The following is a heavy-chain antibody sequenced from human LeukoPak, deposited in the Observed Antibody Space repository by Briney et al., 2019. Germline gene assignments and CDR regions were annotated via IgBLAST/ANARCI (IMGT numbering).Heavy chain of an antibody. Sequence: KAGGSLRLSCAASGFTFSSYAMNWVRQAPGKGLEWVGSIYYSGTTYYNPSLKSRVTISVDSSKNQFSLKLSSVTAADTAVYYCARTQVGGTYYFDYWGQGTLATVSS. D-gene: IGHD1-26*01. CDR3: ARTQVGGTYYFDY. J-gene: IGHJ4*02. CDR1: GFTFSSYA. CDR2: IYYSGTT. V-gene: IGHV4-39*01.